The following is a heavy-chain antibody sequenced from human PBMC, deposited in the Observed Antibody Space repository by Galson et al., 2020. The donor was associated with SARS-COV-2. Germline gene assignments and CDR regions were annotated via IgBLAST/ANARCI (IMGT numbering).Heavy chain of an antibody. D-gene: IGHD3-10*01. J-gene: IGHJ4*02. Sequence: KIGESLKISCQSSGYSFTNYWIGWVRQMPGKGLEWMGIIHPGDSDTRYSPSFQGQVTISADKSINTAYLQWSSLKASDTAMYYCARSNRGVVETAYDYWGQGTLVTVSS. CDR3: ARSNRGVVETAYDY. CDR1: GYSFTNYW. CDR2: IHPGDSDT. V-gene: IGHV5-51*01.